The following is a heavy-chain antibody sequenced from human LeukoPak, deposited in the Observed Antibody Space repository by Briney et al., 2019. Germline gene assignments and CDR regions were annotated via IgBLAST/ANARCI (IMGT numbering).Heavy chain of an antibody. V-gene: IGHV3-30*04. CDR2: ISYDGSNK. CDR1: GFTFSSYA. Sequence: GGSLRLSCAASGFTFSSYAMHWVRQAPGKGLEWVAVISYDGSNKYYADSVKGRFTISRDNSKNTPYLQMNRLRAEDTAVYYCARGHYDILTGYLDYWGQGTLVTVSS. CDR3: ARGHYDILTGYLDY. J-gene: IGHJ4*02. D-gene: IGHD3-9*01.